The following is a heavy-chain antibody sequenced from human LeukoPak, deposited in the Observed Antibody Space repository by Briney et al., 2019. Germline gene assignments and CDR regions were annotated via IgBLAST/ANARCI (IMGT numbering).Heavy chain of an antibody. CDR1: GYTFTSYY. CDR3: AGIVATNDAFDI. CDR2: INPSGGST. J-gene: IGHJ3*02. Sequence: GASVKVSCKASGYTFTSYYMHWVRQAPGQGLEWMGIINPSGGSTSYAQEFQGRVTMTRDTSTSTVYMELSSLRSEDTAVYYCAGIVATNDAFDIWGQGTMVTVSS. V-gene: IGHV1-46*03. D-gene: IGHD5-12*01.